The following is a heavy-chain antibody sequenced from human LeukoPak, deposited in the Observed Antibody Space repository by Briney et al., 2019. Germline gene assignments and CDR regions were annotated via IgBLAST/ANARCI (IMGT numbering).Heavy chain of an antibody. CDR3: ARVSWFPGTSYYYMDV. Sequence: SETLSLTCTVSGYSISSGYYWGWIRQPPGKGLEWIGSIHHSGSTNYNPSLKSRVTISLDTSNSQFSLKLSSVTAADTAVYYCARVSWFPGTSYYYMDVWGKGTTVTVSS. CDR1: GYSISSGYY. V-gene: IGHV4-38-2*02. D-gene: IGHD1-1*01. J-gene: IGHJ6*03. CDR2: IHHSGST.